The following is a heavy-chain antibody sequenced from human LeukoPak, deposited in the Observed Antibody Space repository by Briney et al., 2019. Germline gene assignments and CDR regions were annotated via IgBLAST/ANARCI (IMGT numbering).Heavy chain of an antibody. J-gene: IGHJ4*02. V-gene: IGHV4-39*07. CDR2: IYYSGIT. D-gene: IGHD6-19*01. CDR1: GGSISSSSYY. Sequence: SKTLSLTCTVSGGSISSSSYYWGWIRQPPGKGLEWIGSIYYSGITYYNPSLKSRVTISVDTSKNQFSLKLSSVTAADTAVYYCARDRLAVAGTLTADYWGQGTLVTVSS. CDR3: ARDRLAVAGTLTADY.